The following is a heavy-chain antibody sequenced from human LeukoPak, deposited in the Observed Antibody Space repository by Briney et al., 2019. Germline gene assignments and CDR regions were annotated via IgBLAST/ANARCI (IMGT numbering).Heavy chain of an antibody. D-gene: IGHD2-15*01. Sequence: PGGSLRLSCAASGFTFSSYGMHWVRQAPGKGLEWVALIWYDGNNKYYADSVKGRFTISRDNSKNMLDLQMNSLRAEDTAMFYCARSYCRGGSCYSGYYYGMDVWGKGTTVTVSS. J-gene: IGHJ6*04. V-gene: IGHV3-33*01. CDR3: ARSYCRGGSCYSGYYYGMDV. CDR2: IWYDGNNK. CDR1: GFTFSSYG.